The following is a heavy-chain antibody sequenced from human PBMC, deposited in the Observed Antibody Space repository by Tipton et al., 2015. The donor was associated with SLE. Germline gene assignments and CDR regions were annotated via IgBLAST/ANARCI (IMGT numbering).Heavy chain of an antibody. J-gene: IGHJ3*02. Sequence: SLRLSCSVSGLRFREAYMSWIRQAPGKGLEWVSYISDDGSRTYYTDSVKGRFTISRDNAKHSLYLQMNSLRAEDTAVYYCVRGYNWAYDIWGQGTMVTISS. CDR1: GLRFREAY. D-gene: IGHD1-1*01. CDR3: VRGYNWAYDI. CDR2: ISDDGSRT. V-gene: IGHV3-11*04.